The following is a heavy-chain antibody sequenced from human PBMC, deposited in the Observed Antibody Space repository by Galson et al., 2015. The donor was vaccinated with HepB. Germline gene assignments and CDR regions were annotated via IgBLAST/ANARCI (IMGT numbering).Heavy chain of an antibody. D-gene: IGHD3-22*01. J-gene: IGHJ3*02. CDR1: GFTFDDHA. CDR2: ISWNSGNI. Sequence: SLRLSCAASGFTFDDHAMHWVRQAPGKGLEWVSGISWNSGNIGYVDSVKGRFTISRDNAKNSLCLQMNSLRAEDTALYYCAKDIGSGYYNFAFDIWGQGTVVTVSS. CDR3: AKDIGSGYYNFAFDI. V-gene: IGHV3-9*01.